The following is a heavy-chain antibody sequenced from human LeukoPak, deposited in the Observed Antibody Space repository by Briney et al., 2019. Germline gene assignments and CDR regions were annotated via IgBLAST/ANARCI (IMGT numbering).Heavy chain of an antibody. J-gene: IGHJ5*02. CDR3: ARDGLRGRFLEWLNRSNWFDP. Sequence: GGSLRLSCAASGFTFSSYAMHWVRQAPGKGLEWVAVISYDGSNKYYADSVKGRFTISRDNSKNTLYLQMNSLRAEDTAVYYCARDGLRGRFLEWLNRSNWFDPWGQGTLVTVSS. CDR1: GFTFSSYA. CDR2: ISYDGSNK. D-gene: IGHD3-3*01. V-gene: IGHV3-30-3*01.